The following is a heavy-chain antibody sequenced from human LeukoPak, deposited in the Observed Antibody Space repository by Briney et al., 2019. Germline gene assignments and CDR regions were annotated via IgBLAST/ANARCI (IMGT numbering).Heavy chain of an antibody. D-gene: IGHD6-6*01. CDR3: AKDRVGAARAEYFQH. V-gene: IGHV3-30*02. Sequence: HPGGSLRLSCAASGFTFSSYGMHWVRQAPGKGLEWVAFIRYDGSNKYYADSVKGRFTISRDNSKNMLYLQMNSLRAEDTAVYYCAKDRVGAARAEYFQHWGQGTLVTVSS. J-gene: IGHJ1*01. CDR2: IRYDGSNK. CDR1: GFTFSSYG.